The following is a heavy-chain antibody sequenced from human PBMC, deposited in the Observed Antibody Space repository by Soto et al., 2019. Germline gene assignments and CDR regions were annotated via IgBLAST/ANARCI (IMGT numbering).Heavy chain of an antibody. CDR2: IYYSGST. CDR3: ARRKTTVTTFYDYYYYMDV. V-gene: IGHV4-31*03. CDR1: GGSISSGDYY. J-gene: IGHJ6*03. Sequence: SETLSLTCTVSGGSISSGDYYWSWIRQHPGKGLEWIGYIYYSGSTYYNPSLKSRVTMSVDTSKNQFSLKLSSVTAADTAVYYCARRKTTVTTFYDYYYYMDVWGKGTTVTVSS. D-gene: IGHD4-17*01.